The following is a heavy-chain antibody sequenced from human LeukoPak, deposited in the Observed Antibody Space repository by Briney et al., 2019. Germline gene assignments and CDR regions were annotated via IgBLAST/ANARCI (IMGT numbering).Heavy chain of an antibody. D-gene: IGHD3-3*01. J-gene: IGHJ3*02. CDR2: ISAYNGNT. CDR1: GYTLTSYG. Sequence: ASVKVSCKASGYTLTSYGISWVRQAPGQGLEWMGWISAYNGNTNYAQKLQGRVTMTTDTSTSTAYMELRSLRSDDTAVYYCARDRKYYDFWSGPAIWGQGTMVTVSS. V-gene: IGHV1-18*01. CDR3: ARDRKYYDFWSGPAI.